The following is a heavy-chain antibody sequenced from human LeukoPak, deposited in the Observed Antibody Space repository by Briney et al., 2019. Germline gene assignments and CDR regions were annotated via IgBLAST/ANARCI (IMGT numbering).Heavy chain of an antibody. V-gene: IGHV4-59*01. CDR2: IYYSGSP. Sequence: PSETLSLTCTVSGGSINSYYWSWIRQPPGKGLEWIGDIYYSGSPDYSPSLKSRVTISVATSKTQFSLKMSSVTAADTAVYYCARIHRYYYDSSGKYYYYYYGMDVWGQGTTVTVSS. J-gene: IGHJ6*02. D-gene: IGHD3-22*01. CDR1: GGSINSYY. CDR3: ARIHRYYYDSSGKYYYYYYGMDV.